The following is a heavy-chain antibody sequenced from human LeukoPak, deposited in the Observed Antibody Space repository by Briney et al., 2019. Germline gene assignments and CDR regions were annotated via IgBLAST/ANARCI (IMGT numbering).Heavy chain of an antibody. CDR1: GGSFSGYY. CDR3: PRVNYGDYEPHYYYYYMDV. CDR2: INHSGST. J-gene: IGHJ6*03. D-gene: IGHD4-17*01. Sequence: PSETLSLTCAVYGGSFSGYYWSWIRQPPGKGLEWIGEINHSGSTNYNPSLKSRVTISVDTSKNQFSLKLSSVTAADTAVYYCPRVNYGDYEPHYYYYYMDVWGKGTTVTVSS. V-gene: IGHV4-34*01.